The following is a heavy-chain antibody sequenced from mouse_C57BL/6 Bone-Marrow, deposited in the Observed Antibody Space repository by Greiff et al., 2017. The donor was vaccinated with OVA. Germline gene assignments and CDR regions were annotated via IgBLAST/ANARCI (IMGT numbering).Heavy chain of an antibody. CDR2: IDPSDSYT. Sequence: QVQLQQPGAELVMPGASVKLSCKASGYTFTSYWMHWVKQRPGQGLEWIGEIDPSDSYTNYNQKFKGKSTLTVDKSSSTAYMQLSSLTSEDSAVYYGARSGYYGSTSWYFDVWGTGTTVTVSS. J-gene: IGHJ1*03. CDR1: GYTFTSYW. CDR3: ARSGYYGSTSWYFDV. D-gene: IGHD1-1*01. V-gene: IGHV1-69*01.